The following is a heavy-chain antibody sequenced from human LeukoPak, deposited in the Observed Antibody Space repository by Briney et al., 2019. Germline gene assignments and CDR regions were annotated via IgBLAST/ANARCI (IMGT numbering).Heavy chain of an antibody. Sequence: GGSLRLSCAASGFTFSSYDMHWVRQATGKGLEWVSAIGTAGDTYYPGSVKGRFTISRENAKNSLYLQMNSLRAGDTAVYYCARARTVNYYDSSGYYDYWGQGTLVTVSS. CDR1: GFTFSSYD. CDR2: IGTAGDT. V-gene: IGHV3-13*01. D-gene: IGHD3-22*01. CDR3: ARARTVNYYDSSGYYDY. J-gene: IGHJ4*02.